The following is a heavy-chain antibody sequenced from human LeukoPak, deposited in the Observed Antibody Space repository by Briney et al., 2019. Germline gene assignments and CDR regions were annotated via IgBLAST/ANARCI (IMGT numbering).Heavy chain of an antibody. D-gene: IGHD2-15*01. CDR3: ARDSRSGIDY. Sequence: SETLSLTCTVSGGSISSYYWSWIRQPPGKGLEWIGYIRYSGSTNYNPSLKSRVTISVDTSRNQVSLKLSSVTAADTAVYYCARDSRSGIDYWGQGTLVTVSS. CDR2: IRYSGST. V-gene: IGHV4-59*01. J-gene: IGHJ4*02. CDR1: GGSISSYY.